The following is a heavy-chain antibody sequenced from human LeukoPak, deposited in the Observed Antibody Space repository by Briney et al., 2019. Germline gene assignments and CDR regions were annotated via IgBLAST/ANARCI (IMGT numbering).Heavy chain of an antibody. J-gene: IGHJ4*02. D-gene: IGHD3-9*01. Sequence: SETLSLTCTVSGDSISSTSYYWGWIRQPPGKGLEWIGSIYYSGSTYYNPSLKSRVTISLDTSKNQFSLNLNSVTAADTAVYYCARHDYDGDYDILTGYFDYWGQGTLVTVSS. CDR2: IYYSGST. V-gene: IGHV4-39*07. CDR3: ARHDYDGDYDILTGYFDY. CDR1: GDSISSTSYY.